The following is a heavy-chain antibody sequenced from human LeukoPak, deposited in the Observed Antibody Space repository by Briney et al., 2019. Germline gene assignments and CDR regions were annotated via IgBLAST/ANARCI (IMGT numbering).Heavy chain of an antibody. V-gene: IGHV1-69*13. J-gene: IGHJ4*02. CDR2: IIPIFGTA. CDR3: ARSYGSGNYFDS. CDR1: GGTFSSYA. D-gene: IGHD3-10*01. Sequence: SVKVSCKASGGTFSSYAISWVRQAPGQGLEWMGGIIPIFGTANYAQKFQGRVTITADESTSTAYMELSSLRSEDTAVYYCARSYGSGNYFDSWGQGTLVTVSS.